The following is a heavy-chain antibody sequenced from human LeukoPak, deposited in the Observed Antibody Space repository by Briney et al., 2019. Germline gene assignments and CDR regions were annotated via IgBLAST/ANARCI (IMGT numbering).Heavy chain of an antibody. Sequence: ASVKVSSKASGYTFTSYDINWVRQATAQGLEWMGWMNPNSGNTAYAQKFQGSGTMTRNTSISTAYMKLISLRSEDTTVYYCAGGMGVALQVDRFDPWGQGTLVTVSS. CDR3: AGGMGVALQVDRFDP. CDR2: MNPNSGNT. J-gene: IGHJ5*02. V-gene: IGHV1-8*01. CDR1: GYTFTSYD. D-gene: IGHD2-15*01.